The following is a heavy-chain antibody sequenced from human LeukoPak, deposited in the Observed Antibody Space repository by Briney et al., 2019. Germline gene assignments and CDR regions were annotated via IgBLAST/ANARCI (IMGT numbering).Heavy chain of an antibody. V-gene: IGHV4-38-2*02. CDR3: SRSHDYGGLYFYYYMDV. CDR2: IYRSGST. J-gene: IGHJ6*03. CDR1: NYSISNSLY. D-gene: IGHD4-23*01. Sequence: SETLSLTCSGANYSISNSLYWGWLRQPPGKGLEWIGSIYRSGSTFYKPSLKSRVTISVGTSKNQFSLNLRSVTAADTAIYFCSRSHDYGGLYFYYYMDVWGKGTTVTVSS.